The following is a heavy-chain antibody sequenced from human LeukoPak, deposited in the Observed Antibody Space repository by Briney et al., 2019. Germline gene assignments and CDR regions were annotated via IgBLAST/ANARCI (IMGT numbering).Heavy chain of an antibody. J-gene: IGHJ4*02. D-gene: IGHD5-24*01. CDR2: INHSGTT. CDR1: GGSFSDYW. V-gene: IGHV4-34*01. CDR3: ARGWLQSGFDY. Sequence: SETLSLTCAVYGGSFSDYWYAWIRQSPGKGLEWMGEINHSGTTTYIPSLKSRVSMSVDTSKNQLSLSLRSVTPEDTAVYYCARGWLQSGFDYWGQGSLVTVSS.